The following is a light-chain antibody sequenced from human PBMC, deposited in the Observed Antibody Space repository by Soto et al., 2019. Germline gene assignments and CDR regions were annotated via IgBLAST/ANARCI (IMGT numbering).Light chain of an antibody. CDR2: AAS. CDR1: QSVRSN. J-gene: IGKJ5*01. Sequence: EIVMTQSPATLSVSPGERATLSCRASQSVRSNLAWYQQKSGQAPRLLIYAASTRATGIPARFSASGSETEFTLTISSLQSEDFAVYYCQQYNKWITFGQGTRLEIK. V-gene: IGKV3-15*01. CDR3: QQYNKWIT.